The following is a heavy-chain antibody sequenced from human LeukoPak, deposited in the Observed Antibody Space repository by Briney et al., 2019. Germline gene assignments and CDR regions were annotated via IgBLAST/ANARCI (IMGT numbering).Heavy chain of an antibody. Sequence: PSEILSLTCTVSGGSISSYYWSWIRQPPGKGLEWIGYIYYSGSTNYNPSLKSRVTISVDTSKNQFSLKLSSVTAADTAVYYCARFAAAAPFDYWGQGTLVTVSS. CDR3: ARFAAAAPFDY. CDR2: IYYSGST. V-gene: IGHV4-59*01. D-gene: IGHD6-13*01. J-gene: IGHJ4*02. CDR1: GGSISSYY.